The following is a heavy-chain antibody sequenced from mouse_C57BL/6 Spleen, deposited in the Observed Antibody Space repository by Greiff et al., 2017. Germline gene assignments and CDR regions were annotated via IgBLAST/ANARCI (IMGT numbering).Heavy chain of an antibody. CDR3: ARSRDNDYGRGFAY. D-gene: IGHD2-4*01. V-gene: IGHV1-18*01. CDR2: INPNNGGT. Sequence: EVQLQQSGPELVKPGASVKIPCKASGYTFTDYNMDWVKQSHGKSLEWIGDINPNNGGTIYNQKFKGKATLTVDKSSSTAYMELRSLTSEDTAVYYCARSRDNDYGRGFAYWGQGALVTVSA. CDR1: GYTFTDYN. J-gene: IGHJ3*01.